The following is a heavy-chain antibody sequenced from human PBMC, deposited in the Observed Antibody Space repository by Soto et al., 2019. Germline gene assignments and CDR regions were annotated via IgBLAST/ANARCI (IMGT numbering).Heavy chain of an antibody. J-gene: IGHJ5*02. CDR2: IYVTGAV. V-gene: IGHV4-31*03. D-gene: IGHD2-21*01. Sequence: LSLTCSVSGAALNSGNYYWSWIRQVPGKGLEWIGHIYVTGAVGYNPSLRDRITISQDTSERQFSLNLRLVTAADTAVYYCARLRIATNNYKWFDPWGQGTLVTVSS. CDR1: GAALNSGNYY. CDR3: ARLRIATNNYKWFDP.